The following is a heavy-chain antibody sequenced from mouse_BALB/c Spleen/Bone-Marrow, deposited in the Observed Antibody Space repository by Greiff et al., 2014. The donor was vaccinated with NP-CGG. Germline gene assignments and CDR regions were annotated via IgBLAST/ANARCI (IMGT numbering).Heavy chain of an antibody. CDR1: GFSLTDYG. D-gene: IGHD2-4*01. V-gene: IGHV2-6-5*01. CDR2: LWGGGTT. Sequence: VKLEESGPGLVAPSQSLSITCTVSGFSLTDYGVSWIRQPPGKGLEWLGVLWGGGTTYYNSTLKSRLSISRDNSKGQVFLKMNSLQTDDTAIYYCARHWDYDYGFAYWGQGTLVTVSA. CDR3: ARHWDYDYGFAY. J-gene: IGHJ3*01.